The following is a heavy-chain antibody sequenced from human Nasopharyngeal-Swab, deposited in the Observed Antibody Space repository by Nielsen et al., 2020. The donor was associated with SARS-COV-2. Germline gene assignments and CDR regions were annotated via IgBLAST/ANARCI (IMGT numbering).Heavy chain of an antibody. Sequence: SETLSLTCTVSGGSISSSSYYWGWIRQPPGKGLEWIGSIYYSGSTYYNPSLKSRVTISVDTSKNQFSLKLSSVIAADTAVYYCVHSSSWYGIGYFDLWGRGTLVTVSS. CDR2: IYYSGST. CDR1: GGSISSSSYY. D-gene: IGHD6-13*01. V-gene: IGHV4-39*01. CDR3: VHSSSWYGIGYFDL. J-gene: IGHJ2*01.